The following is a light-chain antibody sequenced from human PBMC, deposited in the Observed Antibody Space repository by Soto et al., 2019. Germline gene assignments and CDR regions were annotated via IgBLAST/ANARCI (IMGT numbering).Light chain of an antibody. J-gene: IGKJ4*01. CDR3: QQYNNWPLT. V-gene: IGKV3-15*01. CDR1: QSVTSD. Sequence: EIVMTQSPATLSVSPGERATLSCRASQSVTSDLAWYEQKPGQAPRLLIYGASTRATGIPARFSGSGSGTEFTLSISSLKPEDFAVYYCQQYNNWPLTFGGGTKVDIK. CDR2: GAS.